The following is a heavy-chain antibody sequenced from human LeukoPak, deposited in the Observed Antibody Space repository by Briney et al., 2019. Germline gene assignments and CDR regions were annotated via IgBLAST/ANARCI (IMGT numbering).Heavy chain of an antibody. CDR1: GGSIRSGDYY. J-gene: IGHJ4*02. D-gene: IGHD5-12*01. Sequence: SETLSLTCTVSGGSIRSGDYYWSWFRQPPGKGLEWIGYIYYSGSTYYNPSLQSRVTISVDTSKDQFSLKLSSVTAADTAVYYCARAIVTTIPCFDYWGQGTLVTVSS. CDR2: IYYSGST. CDR3: ARAIVTTIPCFDY. V-gene: IGHV4-30-4*01.